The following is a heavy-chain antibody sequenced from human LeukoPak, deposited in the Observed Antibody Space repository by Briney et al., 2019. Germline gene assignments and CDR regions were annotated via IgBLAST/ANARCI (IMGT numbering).Heavy chain of an antibody. D-gene: IGHD2-15*01. CDR3: ARDPRNVGLAP. Sequence: SGGSLRLSCVASGFSLSGYWMYWVRQAPWKGLMYISRNNGDGSTTNYADVVKGRFTMSRDNVKNTLYLQMNSLRVEDTAVYYCARDPRNVGLAPWGQGTLVTVSS. J-gene: IGHJ5*02. CDR2: NNGDGSTT. V-gene: IGHV3-74*01. CDR1: GFSLSGYW.